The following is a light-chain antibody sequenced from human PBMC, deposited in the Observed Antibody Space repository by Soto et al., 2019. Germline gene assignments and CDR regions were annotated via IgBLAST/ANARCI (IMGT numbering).Light chain of an antibody. Sequence: QAARTEPASVSGSPGQSITISCTGTSSDVGSYNLVSWYQQHPGKAPKLMIYEVSKRPSGVSNRFSGSKSGNTASLTISGLQAEDEADYYCCSYAGSSTYVFGTGTRSP. J-gene: IGLJ1*01. CDR2: EVS. V-gene: IGLV2-23*02. CDR1: SSDVGSYNL. CDR3: CSYAGSSTYV.